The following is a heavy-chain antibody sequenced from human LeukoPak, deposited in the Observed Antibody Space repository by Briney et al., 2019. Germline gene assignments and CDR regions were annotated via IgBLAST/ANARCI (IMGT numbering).Heavy chain of an antibody. CDR1: GFTFSSYG. V-gene: IGHV3-33*01. CDR2: IWYDGSNK. J-gene: IGHJ6*02. Sequence: PGGSLRFSCAASGFTFSSYGMHWVRQAPGKGLEWVAVIWYDGSNKYYADSVKGRFTISRDNSKNTLYLQMNSLRAEDTAVYYCARAWYDSSGYGMDAWGQGTTVTVSS. D-gene: IGHD3-22*01. CDR3: ARAWYDSSGYGMDA.